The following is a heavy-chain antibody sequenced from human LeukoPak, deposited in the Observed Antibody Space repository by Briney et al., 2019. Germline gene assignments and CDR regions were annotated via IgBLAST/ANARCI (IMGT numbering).Heavy chain of an antibody. V-gene: IGHV3-7*01. Sequence: GGSLRLSCAASGFTFSSYWMTWVRQAPGKGLEWVANIGEDGSEKYYVDSVKGRFTISRDNAKNSLYLQVNSLRAEDTAVYYCARDQGSRYFDYMDVWGKGTTVTVSS. CDR3: ARDQGSRYFDYMDV. D-gene: IGHD6-13*01. CDR1: GFTFSSYW. J-gene: IGHJ6*03. CDR2: IGEDGSEK.